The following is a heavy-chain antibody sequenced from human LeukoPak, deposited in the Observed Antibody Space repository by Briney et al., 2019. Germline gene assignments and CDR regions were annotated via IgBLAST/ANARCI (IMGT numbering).Heavy chain of an antibody. V-gene: IGHV3-23*01. CDR3: AKDVVYDFPGWFDP. CDR1: GFTFSTYA. D-gene: IGHD3/OR15-3a*01. Sequence: PGGSLRLSCAASGFTFSTYAMSWVRQAPGKGLEWVSGISDRGGSTYYADSAKGRFMISRDNSRDTLYLQMNSLRAEDTAVYYCAKDVVYDFPGWFDPWGQGTLVTVSS. CDR2: ISDRGGST. J-gene: IGHJ5*02.